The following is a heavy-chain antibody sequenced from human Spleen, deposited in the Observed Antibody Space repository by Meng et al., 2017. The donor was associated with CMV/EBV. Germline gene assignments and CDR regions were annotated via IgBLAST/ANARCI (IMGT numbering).Heavy chain of an antibody. D-gene: IGHD1/OR15-1a*01. Sequence: ATSGFTFRNYGMYWVRQAPGKGLEWVTFIHYDGSKKYYADSVKGRFTISRDNSENTVYLQMNSLRADDTAVYYCVKDNEQAGSPLDYWGQGTLVTVSS. CDR1: GFTFRNYG. J-gene: IGHJ4*02. CDR2: IHYDGSKK. CDR3: VKDNEQAGSPLDY. V-gene: IGHV3-30*02.